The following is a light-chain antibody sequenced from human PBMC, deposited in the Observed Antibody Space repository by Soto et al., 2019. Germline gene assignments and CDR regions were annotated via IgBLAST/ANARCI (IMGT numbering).Light chain of an antibody. CDR1: STDIGSFNL. CDR3: SSYTSSKTWV. J-gene: IGLJ3*02. Sequence: QSALTQPASVSGSPGQSITISCTGTSTDIGSFNLVSWYQQHPGRAPKLMIYEVSDRPSGVSNRFSGSKSGNTASLTISGLQAEDEADYYCSSYTSSKTWVFGGGTKLTVL. CDR2: EVS. V-gene: IGLV2-14*02.